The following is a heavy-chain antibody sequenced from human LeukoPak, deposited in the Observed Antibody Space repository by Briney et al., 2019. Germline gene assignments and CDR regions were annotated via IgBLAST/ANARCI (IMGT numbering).Heavy chain of an antibody. J-gene: IGHJ4*02. CDR1: GGSISSSSYY. Sequence: SETLSLTCTVSGGSISSSSYYWGWIRQPPGKGLEWIGSIYYSGSTYYNPSLKSRVTISVDTSKNQFSLKLSSVTAADTAVYYCARSFSYGSYSDYWGQGTLVTVSS. D-gene: IGHD5-18*01. CDR2: IYYSGST. V-gene: IGHV4-39*01. CDR3: ARSFSYGSYSDY.